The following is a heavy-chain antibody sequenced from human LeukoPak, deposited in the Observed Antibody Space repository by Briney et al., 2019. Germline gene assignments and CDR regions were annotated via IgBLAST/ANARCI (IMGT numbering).Heavy chain of an antibody. D-gene: IGHD2-2*01. CDR1: GYTFTSYD. CDR3: ARTYRKCSSTSCCLDY. Sequence: ASVKVSCKASGYTFTSYDIHWVRQATGQGLEWMGWMNPNSGNTGYAQKFQGRVTMTRNTSISTAYMELSSLRSEDTAVYYCARTYRKCSSTSCCLDYWGQGTLVTVSS. CDR2: MNPNSGNT. J-gene: IGHJ4*02. V-gene: IGHV1-8*01.